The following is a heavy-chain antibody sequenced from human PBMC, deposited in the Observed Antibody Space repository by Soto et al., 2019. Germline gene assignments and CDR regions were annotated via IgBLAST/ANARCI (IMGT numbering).Heavy chain of an antibody. CDR1: GYTFTSYG. CDR2: ISTYNGNT. D-gene: IGHD3-22*01. CDR3: ARGRLHYYDSPLTHDAFDI. J-gene: IGHJ3*02. V-gene: IGHV1-18*01. Sequence: ASVMVSSKDSGYTFTSYGIRWVRQAPGQGQEWMGWISTYNGNTNYAQKLQGRFTMTTDTSTSTAYMELRSLRSDDTAVYYCARGRLHYYDSPLTHDAFDIWGQGTMVTVSS.